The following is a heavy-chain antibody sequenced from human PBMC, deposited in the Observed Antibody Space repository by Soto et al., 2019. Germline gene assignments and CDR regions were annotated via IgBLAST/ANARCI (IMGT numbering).Heavy chain of an antibody. D-gene: IGHD3-3*02. J-gene: IGHJ4*02. CDR1: GGSISSSSYY. Sequence: SETLSLTCTVSGGSISSSSYYWGWIRQPPGKGLEWIGSIYYSGSTYYNPSLKSRVTISVDTSKNQFSLKLSSVTAADTAVYYCARQGEQHLWVDYWGQGTLVTVSS. CDR3: ARQGEQHLWVDY. CDR2: IYYSGST. V-gene: IGHV4-39*01.